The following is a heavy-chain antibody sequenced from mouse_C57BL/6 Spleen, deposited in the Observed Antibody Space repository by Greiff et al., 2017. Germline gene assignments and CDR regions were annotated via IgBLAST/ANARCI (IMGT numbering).Heavy chain of an antibody. D-gene: IGHD2-13*01. V-gene: IGHV1-69*01. CDR1: GYTFTSYW. CDR3: ARFGDSHYYAMDY. Sequence: QVQLQQSGAELVMPGASVKLSCKASGYTFTSYWMHWVKQRPGQGLEWIGEIDPSDSYTNYNQKFKGKSTLTVDKSSSTAYMQLSSLTSEDSAVYYCARFGDSHYYAMDYWGQGTSVTVSS. CDR2: IDPSDSYT. J-gene: IGHJ4*01.